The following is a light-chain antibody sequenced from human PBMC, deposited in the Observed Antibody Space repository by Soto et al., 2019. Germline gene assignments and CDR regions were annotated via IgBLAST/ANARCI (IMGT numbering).Light chain of an antibody. CDR3: QQYGSWT. Sequence: EIVLTQSPGTLSLSPGERATLSCRASQSISSNYLAWYQQKPGQAPRLLIYGASSRATGIPDRFSGSGSGTPLTLPISGLEPQASARYYRQQYGSWTSGQGTKVEIK. CDR2: GAS. V-gene: IGKV3-20*01. J-gene: IGKJ1*01. CDR1: QSISSNY.